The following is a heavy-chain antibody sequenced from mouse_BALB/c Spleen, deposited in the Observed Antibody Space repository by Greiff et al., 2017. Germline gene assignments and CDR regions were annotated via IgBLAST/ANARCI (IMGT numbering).Heavy chain of an antibody. J-gene: IGHJ4*01. Sequence: EVKLVESGGGLVQPGGSRKLSCAASGFTFSSFGMHWVRQAPEQGLEWVAYIRSGSSTIYYADTVKGRFTISRDNPKNTLFLQMTSLRSEDTAMYYCARDAMDYWGQGTSVTVSS. CDR2: IRSGSSTI. CDR3: ARDAMDY. V-gene: IGHV5-17*02. CDR1: GFTFSSFG.